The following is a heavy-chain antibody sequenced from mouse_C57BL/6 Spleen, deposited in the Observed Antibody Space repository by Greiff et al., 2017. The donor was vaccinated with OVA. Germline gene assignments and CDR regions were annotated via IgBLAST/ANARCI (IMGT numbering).Heavy chain of an antibody. CDR2: INPSTGGT. V-gene: IGHV1-42*01. Sequence: EVQLQQSGPELVKPGASVKISCKASGYSFTGYYMNWVKQSPEKSLEWIGEINPSTGGTTYNQKFKAKATLTVDKSSSTAYMQLKSLTSEDSAVYYCAKPPLDYWGQGTTLTVSS. J-gene: IGHJ2*01. CDR1: GYSFTGYY. CDR3: AKPPLDY.